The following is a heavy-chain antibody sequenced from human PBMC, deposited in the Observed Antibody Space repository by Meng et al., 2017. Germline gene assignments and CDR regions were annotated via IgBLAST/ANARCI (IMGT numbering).Heavy chain of an antibody. CDR1: GYNFPDYD. J-gene: IGHJ4*02. CDR2: IDPKNGDT. D-gene: IGHD6-13*01. Sequence: VQLVQSGAEVRKPGASVKVSCKPSGYNFPDYDIHWVRQAPGQGLEWMGRIDPKNGDTHYAQKFQGRVTMTGDTSISTAYMDLSGLRSDDTAVYYCARDEDISAAGKLFGDYWGQGTLVTVSS. CDR3: ARDEDISAAGKLFGDY. V-gene: IGHV1-2*06.